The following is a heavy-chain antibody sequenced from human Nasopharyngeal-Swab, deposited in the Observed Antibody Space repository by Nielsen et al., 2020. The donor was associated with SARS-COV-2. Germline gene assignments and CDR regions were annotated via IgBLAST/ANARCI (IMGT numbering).Heavy chain of an antibody. CDR2: IIPVFGTP. Sequence: SVTVSCKASGGPDNTYAITWVRQAPGQGLEWMGGIIPVFGTPSYAQKFQGRVTITADESANTAYLELRSLRSEDPAVYYCSRCRDPGYHCRGEATWGQGTLVTVSS. CDR3: SRCRDPGYHCRGEAT. J-gene: IGHJ4*02. V-gene: IGHV1-69*13. D-gene: IGHD3-9*01. CDR1: GGPDNTYA.